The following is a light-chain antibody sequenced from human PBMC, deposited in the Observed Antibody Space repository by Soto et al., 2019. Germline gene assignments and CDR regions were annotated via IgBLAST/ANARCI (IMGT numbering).Light chain of an antibody. CDR3: QQYDNLPSIFT. Sequence: DIQMTQSPSSLSASVGDRVTITCQASQDISNYLNWYQQKPGKAPKLLIYDASNLETGVPSRFSGSGSGTDFTFTISSLQPEDIATYYCQQYDNLPSIFTFCPGTKVDIK. V-gene: IGKV1-33*01. CDR1: QDISNY. CDR2: DAS. J-gene: IGKJ3*01.